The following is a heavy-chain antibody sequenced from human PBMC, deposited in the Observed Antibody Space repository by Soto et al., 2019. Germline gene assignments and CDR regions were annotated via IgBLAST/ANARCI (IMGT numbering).Heavy chain of an antibody. J-gene: IGHJ3*02. CDR3: AKDETIAVAADDAFDI. D-gene: IGHD6-19*01. CDR1: GFTFSGSA. V-gene: IGHV3-73*01. Sequence: GGSLRLSGSASGFTFSGSAMHWVREASGKGLEWVGRIRSKANSYATAYAASVKGRFTISRDDSKNTAYLQMNSLRAEDTAVYYCAKDETIAVAADDAFDIWGQGTMVTVSS. CDR2: IRSKANSYAT.